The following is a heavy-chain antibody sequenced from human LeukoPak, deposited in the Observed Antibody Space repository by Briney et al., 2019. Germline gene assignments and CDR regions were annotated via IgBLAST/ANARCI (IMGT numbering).Heavy chain of an antibody. CDR3: ASTLEGATTWFDP. V-gene: IGHV4-61*08. D-gene: IGHD1-26*01. CDR1: GGSISSGGYY. CDR2: IYYSGST. Sequence: SQTLSLTCTVSGGSISSGGYYWSWIRQPPGKGLEWIGYIYYSGSTNYNPSLKSRVTISVDTSKNQFSLKLSSVTAADTAVYYCASTLEGATTWFDPWGQGTLVTVSS. J-gene: IGHJ5*02.